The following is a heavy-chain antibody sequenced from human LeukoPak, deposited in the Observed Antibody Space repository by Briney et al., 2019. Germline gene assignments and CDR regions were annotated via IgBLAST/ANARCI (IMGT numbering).Heavy chain of an antibody. CDR3: AKWALCSGGSCEILGY. CDR1: GFTFSSYE. CDR2: ISGSGGST. D-gene: IGHD2-15*01. J-gene: IGHJ4*02. V-gene: IGHV3-23*01. Sequence: GGSLRLSCAASGFTFSSYEMNWVRQAPGKGLEWVSAISGSGGSTYYADSVKGRFTISRDNSKNTLDLQMNSLRAEDTAVYYCAKWALCSGGSCEILGYWGQGTLVTVSS.